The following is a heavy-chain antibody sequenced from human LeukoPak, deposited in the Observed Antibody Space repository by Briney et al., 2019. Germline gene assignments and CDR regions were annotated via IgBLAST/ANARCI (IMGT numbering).Heavy chain of an antibody. J-gene: IGHJ4*02. CDR3: ARAPGGWYDDYFDY. D-gene: IGHD6-19*01. Sequence: SETLSLTCAVYGGSFSGYYWSWIRQPPGKGLEWIGEINHSGSTNYNPSLKSRVTISVDTSKNQFSLKLSSVTAADTAVYYCARAPGGWYDDYFDYWGQGTLVTVSS. V-gene: IGHV4-34*01. CDR1: GGSFSGYY. CDR2: INHSGST.